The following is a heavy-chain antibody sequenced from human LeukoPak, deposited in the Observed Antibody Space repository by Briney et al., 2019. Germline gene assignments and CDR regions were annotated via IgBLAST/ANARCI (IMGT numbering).Heavy chain of an antibody. CDR2: IYCSGST. V-gene: IGHV4-59*01. J-gene: IGHJ4*02. CDR1: SGSLSTYY. CDR3: ARSGQPAALDY. Sequence: SETLSLTCTVSSGSLSTYYWSWIRQPPGRGLGWIGYIYCSGSTNYNPSRKSQVTLSVNTSKNQFSLKLRPVTAADAAVYYCARSGQPAALDYWGQGTLATVPS. D-gene: IGHD2-2*01.